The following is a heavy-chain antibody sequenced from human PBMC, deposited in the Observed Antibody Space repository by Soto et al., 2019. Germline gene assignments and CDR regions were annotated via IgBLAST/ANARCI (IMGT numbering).Heavy chain of an antibody. V-gene: IGHV4-59*01. Sequence: PSETLSLTCTVSGGSISSYYWSWIRQPPGKGLEWIGYIYYSGSTNYNPSLKSRVTISVDTSKNQFSLKLSSVTAADTAVYYCARDSGAWFGELSSPMGMDVWGQGTTVTVSS. CDR1: GGSISSYY. CDR2: IYYSGST. D-gene: IGHD3-10*01. CDR3: ARDSGAWFGELSSPMGMDV. J-gene: IGHJ6*02.